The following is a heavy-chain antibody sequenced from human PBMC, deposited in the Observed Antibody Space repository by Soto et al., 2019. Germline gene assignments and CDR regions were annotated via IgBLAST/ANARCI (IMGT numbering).Heavy chain of an antibody. D-gene: IGHD6-13*01. CDR1: GYSFTSYW. V-gene: IGHV5-51*01. CDR3: ARQGIGAAYYFEY. Sequence: GESLKISCKGSGYSFTSYWIGWVRQMPGKGLEWMGIIYPDDSDTRYSPSFQGQVTISADKSISTAYLQWSSLKASDTAMYFCARQGIGAAYYFEYWGQGALLTLST. CDR2: IYPDDSDT. J-gene: IGHJ4*02.